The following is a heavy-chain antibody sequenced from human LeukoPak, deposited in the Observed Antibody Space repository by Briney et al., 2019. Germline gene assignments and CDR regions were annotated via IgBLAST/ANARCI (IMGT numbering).Heavy chain of an antibody. CDR1: GFTFSSYW. Sequence: PGGSLRLSCAASGFTFSSYWMHWVRQAPGKGLVWVSRITSDGSTTSYADSVKGRFTISRDNAKNTLYLQMNSLRDEDTAVYYGARGGSLPDYWGQGTLVTVSS. CDR3: ARGGSLPDY. J-gene: IGHJ4*02. CDR2: ITSDGSTT. D-gene: IGHD2-15*01. V-gene: IGHV3-74*01.